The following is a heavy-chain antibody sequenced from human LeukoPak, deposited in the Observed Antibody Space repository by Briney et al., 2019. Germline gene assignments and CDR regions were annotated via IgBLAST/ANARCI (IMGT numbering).Heavy chain of an antibody. CDR3: ARAGPGSGWYFDY. CDR2: ISHDGSNT. D-gene: IGHD6-19*01. V-gene: IGHV3-30-3*01. J-gene: IGHJ4*02. CDR1: GFTFTSYT. Sequence: PGGSLRLSCAASGFTFTSYTFHWVRQAPGKGLEWVSVISHDGSNTYNADSVKGRFTFSRDNSKNTLYLQMNSLRAEDTAVYYCARAGPGSGWYFDYWGQGTLVTVSS.